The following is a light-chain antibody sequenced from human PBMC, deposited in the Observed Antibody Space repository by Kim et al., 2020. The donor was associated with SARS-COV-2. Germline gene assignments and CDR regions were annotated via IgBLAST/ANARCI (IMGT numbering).Light chain of an antibody. CDR2: ANN. J-gene: IGLJ2*01. CDR3: AAWDVSLNGRV. CDR1: TSNIGDNT. V-gene: IGLV1-44*01. Sequence: GQRVIISCSGSTSNIGDNTVNWFQQLPGTAPKLIIYANNQRPSGVPDRFSGSKSGTSASLAISGLQSEDEADFYCAAWDVSLNGRVFGGGTKLTVL.